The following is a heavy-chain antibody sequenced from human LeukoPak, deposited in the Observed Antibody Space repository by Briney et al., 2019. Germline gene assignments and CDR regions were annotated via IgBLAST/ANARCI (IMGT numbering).Heavy chain of an antibody. CDR1: GGTFLNYA. D-gene: IGHD3-22*01. CDR3: ASSRGLLHYYMDV. J-gene: IGHJ6*03. Sequence: SVKVSCKASGGTFLNYAFSWVRQAPGQGLEWMGGIIPIFGAANYAQKFKDRVTITTDESTTTVYMELSSLRSDDTAVYYCASSRGLLHYYMDVWGKGTTVTVSS. CDR2: IIPIFGAA. V-gene: IGHV1-69*05.